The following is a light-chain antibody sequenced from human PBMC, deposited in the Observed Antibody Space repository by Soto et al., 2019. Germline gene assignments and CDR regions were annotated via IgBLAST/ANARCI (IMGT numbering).Light chain of an antibody. CDR1: QSISGY. CDR3: QHSYSNFPIT. Sequence: DSPGTQSPSSLPASVGDRVTISCLASQSISGYLNWYQQKPGKAPNLLIFDASSLQSGVPSRFSGRGSGAEYTLTISSLQPEDFATYFCQHSYSNFPITFAQGTRLEI. V-gene: IGKV1-39*01. CDR2: DAS. J-gene: IGKJ5*01.